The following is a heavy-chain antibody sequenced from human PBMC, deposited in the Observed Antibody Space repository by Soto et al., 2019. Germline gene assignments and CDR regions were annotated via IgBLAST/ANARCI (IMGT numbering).Heavy chain of an antibody. J-gene: IGHJ5*02. CDR3: ATAPLRTYVDTAMAYNWFDP. CDR1: GYTLTELS. Sequence: ASVKVSCKVSGYTLTELSMHWVRQAPGKGLEWMGGFDPEDGETIYAQKFQGRVTMTEDTSTDTAYMELSSLRSEDTAVYYCATAPLRTYVDTAMAYNWFDPWGQGTLVTVSS. D-gene: IGHD5-18*01. V-gene: IGHV1-24*01. CDR2: FDPEDGET.